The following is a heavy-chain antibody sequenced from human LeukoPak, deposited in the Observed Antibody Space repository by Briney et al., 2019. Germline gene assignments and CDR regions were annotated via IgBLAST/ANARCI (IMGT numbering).Heavy chain of an antibody. D-gene: IGHD3-22*01. V-gene: IGHV1-18*01. CDR2: ISAYNGNT. J-gene: IGHJ4*02. CDR1: GYTFTSYG. CDR3: ARDFRAAYYYDSSGYYYGFDY. Sequence: ASVKVSCKASGYTFTSYGISWVRQAPGQGLEWMGWISAYNGNTNYAKKLQGRVTMTTDTSTSTAYMELRSLRSDDTAVYYCARDFRAAYYYDSSGYYYGFDYWGQGTLVTVSS.